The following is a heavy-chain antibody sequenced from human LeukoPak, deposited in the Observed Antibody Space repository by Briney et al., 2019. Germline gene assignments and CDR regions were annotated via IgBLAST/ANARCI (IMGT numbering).Heavy chain of an antibody. D-gene: IGHD3-10*01. CDR1: GYTFTSYA. V-gene: IGHV1-3*01. CDR2: INACNGNT. Sequence: ASMKVSCKASGYTFTSYAMHWVRQAPGQRLEWMGWINACNGNTKYSQKFQGRVTITRDTSASTACMELSSLRSEDTAVYYCARQGGLLWFGELYNWFDPWGQGTLVTVSS. J-gene: IGHJ5*02. CDR3: ARQGGLLWFGELYNWFDP.